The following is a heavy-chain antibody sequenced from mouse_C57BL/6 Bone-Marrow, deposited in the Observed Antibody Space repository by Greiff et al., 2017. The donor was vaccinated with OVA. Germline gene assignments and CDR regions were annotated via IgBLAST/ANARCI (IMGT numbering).Heavy chain of an antibody. CDR1: GYTFTSYW. V-gene: IGHV1-69*01. D-gene: IGHD2-2*01. CDR3: RATMVKGWYFDV. Sequence: QVQLQQPGAELVMPGASVKLSCKASGYTFTSYWMHWVKQRPGQGLEWIGEIDPSDSYTNYNQKFKGKSTLTVDKSSRTAYMQLSSLTSEDSAVYYCRATMVKGWYFDVWGTGTTVTVSS. CDR2: IDPSDSYT. J-gene: IGHJ1*03.